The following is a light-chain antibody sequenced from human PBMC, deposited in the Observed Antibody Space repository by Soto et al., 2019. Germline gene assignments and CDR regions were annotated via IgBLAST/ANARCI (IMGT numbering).Light chain of an antibody. CDR3: QSYDSSLSVYV. CDR1: SSNIGAGYD. CDR2: GNS. Sequence: QSALTQPPSVSGAPGQRVTISCTGSSSNIGAGYDVHWYQQLPGTAPKLLIYGNSNRPSGVPDRFSGSKSGTSASLAITGLQAEDEADYYCQSYDSSLSVYVFGTGTK. J-gene: IGLJ1*01. V-gene: IGLV1-40*01.